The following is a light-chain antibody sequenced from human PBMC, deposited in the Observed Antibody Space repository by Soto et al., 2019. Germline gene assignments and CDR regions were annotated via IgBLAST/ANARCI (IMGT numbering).Light chain of an antibody. CDR2: DSN. CDR1: SSNIGAGQD. J-gene: IGLJ1*01. Sequence: SVLTQPPSVSGAPGQRVTISCTGTSSNIGAGQDVHWYRQLPGAAPKFLISDSNNRASGVPDRFSVPKSGASASLAITGLRAEDEGDYFCQSYGTSLSGLYVFGTGTKVTVL. CDR3: QSYGTSLSGLYV. V-gene: IGLV1-40*01.